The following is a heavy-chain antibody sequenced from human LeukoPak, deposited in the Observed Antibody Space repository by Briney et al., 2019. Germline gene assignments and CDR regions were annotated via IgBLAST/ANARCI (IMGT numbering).Heavy chain of an antibody. CDR3: ARAHPFIEKGMDV. D-gene: IGHD2-15*01. CDR2: IGTAGDP. V-gene: IGHV3-13*05. CDR1: GLTFSSYD. J-gene: IGHJ6*04. Sequence: GGALRLSCAASGLTFSSYDMHGVRQATGKDLEWVSAIGTAGDPYYPGSVKGRFTISRENAKNSLYLQMNSLRAGDTAVYYCARAHPFIEKGMDVWGKGTTVTVSS.